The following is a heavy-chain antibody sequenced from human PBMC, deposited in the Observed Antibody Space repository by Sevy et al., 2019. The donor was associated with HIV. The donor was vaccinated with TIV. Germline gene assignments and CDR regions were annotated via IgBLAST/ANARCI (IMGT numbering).Heavy chain of an antibody. CDR2: INSVGSDT. D-gene: IGHD6-13*01. J-gene: IGHJ3*02. Sequence: GGSLRLSCAASGFTFSSYWMHWVRQAPGKGLVWVSRINSVGSDTHYADSVKGRFTISRDNAETTLYLQMNSLRAEATALYFCATDSSARSDSGLSSSWVFAFDIWGQGTMVTVSS. V-gene: IGHV3-74*01. CDR1: GFTFSSYW. CDR3: ATDSSARSDSGLSSSWVFAFDI.